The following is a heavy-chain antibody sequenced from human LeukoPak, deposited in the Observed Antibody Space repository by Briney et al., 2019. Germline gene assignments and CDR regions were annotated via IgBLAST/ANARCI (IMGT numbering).Heavy chain of an antibody. CDR3: ARAGEYYYGSGSLTDNWFDP. V-gene: IGHV4-30-2*01. D-gene: IGHD3-10*01. CDR1: GGSISSGDYF. Sequence: PSETLSLNCAVSGGSISSGDYFRRWLRQPPERGLERIGYNCNSGSTYYIPSRKSRVTISVGRSKNQFSLKLSSVTAADTAVYYCARAGEYYYGSGSLTDNWFDPWGQGTLVTVSS. CDR2: NCNSGST. J-gene: IGHJ5*02.